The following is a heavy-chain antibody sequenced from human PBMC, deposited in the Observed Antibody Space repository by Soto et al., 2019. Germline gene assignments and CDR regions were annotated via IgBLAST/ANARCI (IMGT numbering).Heavy chain of an antibody. Sequence: VQLVETGGGLIQPGGSLRLSCATSGFTVSTNYMTCVRQAPGKGLEWISVIYSNGTTYYADSVKGRFTISRDNSRNTLYLHMSGLRAEDTAVYYCARGGAFYDLLTGYYRYNYYFDYWGQGTLVTVSS. CDR1: GFTVSTNY. D-gene: IGHD3-9*01. V-gene: IGHV3-53*02. CDR3: ARGGAFYDLLTGYYRYNYYFDY. CDR2: IYSNGTT. J-gene: IGHJ4*02.